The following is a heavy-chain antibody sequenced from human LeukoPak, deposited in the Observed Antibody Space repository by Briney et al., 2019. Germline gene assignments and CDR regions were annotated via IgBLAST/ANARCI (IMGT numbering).Heavy chain of an antibody. V-gene: IGHV3-43*02. J-gene: IGHJ4*02. CDR1: GFTFDDYA. Sequence: PGGSLRLSCAASGFTFDDYAMHWVRQAPGKGLEWVSLISGDGGSTYYADSVKGRFTISRDNSKNSLYLQMNSLRTEDTALYYCATDIKPTRLFDYWGQGTLVTVSS. CDR2: ISGDGGST. CDR3: ATDIKPTRLFDY.